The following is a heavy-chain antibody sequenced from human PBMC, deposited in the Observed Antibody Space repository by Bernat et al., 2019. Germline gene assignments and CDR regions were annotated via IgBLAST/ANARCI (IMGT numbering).Heavy chain of an antibody. CDR2: ISGSGGST. J-gene: IGHJ6*02. V-gene: IGHV3-23*01. CDR3: AREFVTIFGVKYYQYGMDV. D-gene: IGHD3-3*01. CDR1: GFTFSSYA. Sequence: EVQLLESGGGLVQPGGYLRLSCAASGFTFSSYAMSWVRQAPGKGLEWVSAISGSGGSTYYADSVKGRFTISRDNAKNTLYLQMNSLRAEDTAVYYCAREFVTIFGVKYYQYGMDVWGQGTTVTVSS.